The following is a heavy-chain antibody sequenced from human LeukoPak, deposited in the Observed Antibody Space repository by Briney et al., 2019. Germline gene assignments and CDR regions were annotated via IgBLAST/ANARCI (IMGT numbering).Heavy chain of an antibody. D-gene: IGHD2-15*01. CDR2: SYYSGST. V-gene: IGHV4-30-4*01. J-gene: IGHJ6*02. CDR1: GGSISSGDYY. Sequence: PSETLSLTCTVSGGSISSGDYYWGWIRQPPGKGREWIVYSYYSGSTYYNPSLKSRVTISVDTSKHQFSLKLSSVTAADTAVYYCARDQGYCSGGSCYPYYYYGMDVWGQGTTVTVSS. CDR3: ARDQGYCSGGSCYPYYYYGMDV.